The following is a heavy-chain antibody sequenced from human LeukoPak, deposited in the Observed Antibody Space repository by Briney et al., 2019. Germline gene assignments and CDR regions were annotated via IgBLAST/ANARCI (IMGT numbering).Heavy chain of an antibody. CDR2: ISSSSSTI. CDR1: GFTFSSYS. Sequence: PGGSLRFSCAASGFTFSSYSINWVRQAPGKGLEWVSYISSSSSTIYYADSVKGRFTISRDNAKNSLYLQMNSLRAEDTAVYYCARTVTTCWYFDLWGRGTLVTVSS. V-gene: IGHV3-48*01. CDR3: ARTVTTCWYFDL. D-gene: IGHD4-17*01. J-gene: IGHJ2*01.